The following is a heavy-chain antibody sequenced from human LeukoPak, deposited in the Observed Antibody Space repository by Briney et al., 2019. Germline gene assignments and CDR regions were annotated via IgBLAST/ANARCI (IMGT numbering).Heavy chain of an antibody. Sequence: GGSLRLSCVASGFTVSNNYMAWVRQAPGKGLEWVSIIYPVGNTYYADSVKGRFTISRDNSWNTVDLQMNSLRAEDTAVYYCARGGLELRPAYFDYWGQGTLVTVSS. CDR1: GFTVSNNY. J-gene: IGHJ4*02. CDR3: ARGGLELRPAYFDY. V-gene: IGHV3-53*01. CDR2: IYPVGNT. D-gene: IGHD1-7*01.